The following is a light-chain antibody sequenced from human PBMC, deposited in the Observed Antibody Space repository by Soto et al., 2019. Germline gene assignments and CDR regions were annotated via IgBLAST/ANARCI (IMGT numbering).Light chain of an antibody. Sequence: DIQMTQSPSSVSASVGDRVTITCRASQHISSWLAWYQQKPGKAPKLLIYAAFNLQSGVPSRFSGNRSGTDFTLTISSLQPDEFATYYCQQTNSLPPTFGQGTRLEIK. J-gene: IGKJ5*01. CDR2: AAF. CDR1: QHISSW. V-gene: IGKV1D-12*01. CDR3: QQTNSLPPT.